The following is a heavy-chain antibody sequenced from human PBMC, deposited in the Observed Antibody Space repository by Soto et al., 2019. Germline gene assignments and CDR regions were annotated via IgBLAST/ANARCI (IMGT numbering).Heavy chain of an antibody. J-gene: IGHJ4*02. CDR1: GFTFSSYG. V-gene: IGHV3-30*18. Sequence: GGSLRLSCAASGFTFSSYGMHWVRQAPGKGLEWVAVISYDGSNKYYADSVKGRFTISRDNSKNTLYLQMNSLRAEDTAVYYCAKAPWDSSGYYFDYWGQGTLVTVSS. D-gene: IGHD3-22*01. CDR3: AKAPWDSSGYYFDY. CDR2: ISYDGSNK.